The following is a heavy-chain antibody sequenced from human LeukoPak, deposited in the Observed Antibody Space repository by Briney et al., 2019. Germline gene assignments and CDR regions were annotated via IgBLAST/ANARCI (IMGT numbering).Heavy chain of an antibody. CDR3: ARSLTHSSGWYGYYYYGMDV. Sequence: PGGSLRLSCTASTFAFANHEMTCVRQAPGKGLDWVSNIGADGHYTFYADSVKGRFTISRDNSKNTLYLQMNSLRAEDTAVYYCARSLTHSSGWYGYYYYGMDVWGQGTTVTVSS. CDR1: TFAFANHE. J-gene: IGHJ6*02. CDR2: IGADGHYT. D-gene: IGHD6-13*01. V-gene: IGHV3-23*01.